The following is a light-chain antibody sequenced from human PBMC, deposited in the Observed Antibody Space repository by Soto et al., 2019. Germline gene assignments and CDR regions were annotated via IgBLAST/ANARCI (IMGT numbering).Light chain of an antibody. V-gene: IGKV3D-15*01. Sequence: EIVLTQSPGTLSLSPGERATLSCRASQSVRSNLAWYQQKPGQAPRLLIYYVSTRATGIPARFSGSGSGTEFTLTISSLQSEDFAVYYCQQYNNWPAITFGQGTRLEIK. CDR3: QQYNNWPAIT. J-gene: IGKJ5*01. CDR1: QSVRSN. CDR2: YVS.